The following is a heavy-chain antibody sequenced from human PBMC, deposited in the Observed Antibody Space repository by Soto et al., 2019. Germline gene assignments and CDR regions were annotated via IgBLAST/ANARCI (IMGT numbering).Heavy chain of an antibody. Sequence: QVQLVESGGGVVQPGRSLRLSCTASGITFSSYGMHWVRQAPGKGLEWVAVISYDGSNKYYADSVKGRFTISRDNSENTLYLQMNSLRAEDTAVYYCAIDRQYCSGGSCYYMDVWGKGTTVTVSS. J-gene: IGHJ6*03. CDR3: AIDRQYCSGGSCYYMDV. CDR1: GITFSSYG. CDR2: ISYDGSNK. V-gene: IGHV3-30*03. D-gene: IGHD2-15*01.